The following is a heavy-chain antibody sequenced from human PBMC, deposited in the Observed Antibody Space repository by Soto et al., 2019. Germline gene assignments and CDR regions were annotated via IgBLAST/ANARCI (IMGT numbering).Heavy chain of an antibody. Sequence: PGESLKISCAASGFTFSDYWMSWVRQAPGKGLEWVANIKEDGREKYYVDSVKGRFTISRDNAKNVLSLQMNSLRAEDTALYYCARDPGGLDYWGQGTLVTVSS. D-gene: IGHD4-17*01. CDR2: IKEDGREK. V-gene: IGHV3-7*01. CDR3: ARDPGGLDY. J-gene: IGHJ4*02. CDR1: GFTFSDYW.